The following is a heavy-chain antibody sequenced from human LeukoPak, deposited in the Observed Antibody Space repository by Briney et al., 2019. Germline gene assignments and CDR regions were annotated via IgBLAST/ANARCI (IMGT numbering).Heavy chain of an antibody. Sequence: GGSPRLSCAASGFTFSSYAMSWVRQAPGKGLEWVSAISGSGGSTYYADSVKGRFTISRDNSKNTLYLQMNSLRAEDTAVYYCAKDHYDFWSGIDYWGQGTLVTVSS. V-gene: IGHV3-23*01. D-gene: IGHD3-3*01. CDR2: ISGSGGST. CDR1: GFTFSSYA. CDR3: AKDHYDFWSGIDY. J-gene: IGHJ4*02.